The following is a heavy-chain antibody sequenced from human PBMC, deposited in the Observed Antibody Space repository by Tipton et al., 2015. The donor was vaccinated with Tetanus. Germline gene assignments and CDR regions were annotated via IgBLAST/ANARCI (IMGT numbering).Heavy chain of an antibody. CDR1: GGSVSSGSYY. CDR3: ARVSRRNFYFDY. Sequence: TLSLTCTIFGGSVSSGSYYWAWIRQPPGKGLEYIGYILYGGGTHYNPSLKSRITISQDTSKNQFSLRLTSVTAADTAVYFCARVSRRNFYFDYWGPGAQVTVSS. CDR2: ILYGGGT. D-gene: IGHD2/OR15-2a*01. J-gene: IGHJ4*02. V-gene: IGHV4-61*01.